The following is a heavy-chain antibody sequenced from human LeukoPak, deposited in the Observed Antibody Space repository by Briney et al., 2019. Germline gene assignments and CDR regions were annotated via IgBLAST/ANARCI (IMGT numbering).Heavy chain of an antibody. J-gene: IGHJ5*02. CDR2: INHSGST. Sequence: SETLSLTCAVYGVSFSGYYWSWIRQPPGKGLEWIGEINHSGSTSYNPSLKSRVTISVDTSKNQFSLKLSSVTAADTAVYYCARRGGYCTNGVCRARFDPWGQGTLVTVSS. CDR3: ARRGGYCTNGVCRARFDP. D-gene: IGHD2-8*01. CDR1: GVSFSGYY. V-gene: IGHV4-34*01.